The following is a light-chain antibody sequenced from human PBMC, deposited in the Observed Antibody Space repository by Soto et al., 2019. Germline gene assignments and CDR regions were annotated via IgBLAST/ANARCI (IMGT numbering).Light chain of an antibody. CDR1: SSDVGSYNL. V-gene: IGLV2-23*01. J-gene: IGLJ2*01. CDR2: EGS. CDR3: CSYAGSSTLYVV. Sequence: QLVLTQPASVSGSPGQSITISCTGTSSDVGSYNLVSWYQQHPGKAPKLMIYEGSKRPSGVSNRFSGSKSGNTASLTISGLQAEDEADYYCCSYAGSSTLYVVFGGGTKLTVL.